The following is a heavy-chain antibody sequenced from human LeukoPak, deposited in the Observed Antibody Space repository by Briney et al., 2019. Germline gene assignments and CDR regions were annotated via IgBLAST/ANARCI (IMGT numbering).Heavy chain of an antibody. J-gene: IGHJ6*01. CDR2: ISTSSSTI. D-gene: IGHD4-17*01. V-gene: IGHV3-48*02. CDR3: ARDYGDYVNYYYGMDV. CDR1: GFTFSSYS. Sequence: GGSLRLSCAASGFTFSSYSMNWVRQAPGKGLEWVSYISTSSSTIYYADSVKGRFTISRDNAKNSLYLQMNSLRDEDTAVYYCARDYGDYVNYYYGMDVWGQGTTVTVSS.